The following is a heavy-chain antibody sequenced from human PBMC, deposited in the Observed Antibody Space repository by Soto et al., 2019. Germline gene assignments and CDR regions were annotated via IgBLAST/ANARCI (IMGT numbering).Heavy chain of an antibody. CDR2: INHSGST. CDR1: GGSFSGYY. V-gene: IGHV4-34*01. J-gene: IGHJ4*02. CDR3: ARGWLGGPAGRYFDWLAKDRYFDY. Sequence: SETLSLTCAVYGGSFSGYYWSWIRQPPGKGLEWIGEINHSGSTNYNPSLKSRVTISVDTSKNQFSLKLSSVTAADTAVYYCARGWLGGPAGRYFDWLAKDRYFDYWGQGTLVTVSS. D-gene: IGHD3-9*01.